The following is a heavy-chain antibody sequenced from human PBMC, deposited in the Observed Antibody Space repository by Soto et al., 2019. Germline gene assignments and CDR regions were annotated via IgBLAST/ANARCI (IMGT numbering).Heavy chain of an antibody. CDR2: IKEDGSER. CDR3: AREVGAVTICGEARSGHFDF. J-gene: IGHJ4*02. V-gene: IGHV3-7*03. Sequence: EVQLVESGGGLVQPGGSLRLSCAVSGFSFGNYWMSWVRQAPGKGLEWLASIKEDGSERYYMDSVKGRFTISRDNAKGSRALQMSSLTGEATAFYYWAREVGAVTICGEARSGHFDFWCQGSLVTVSS. D-gene: IGHD3-3*01. CDR1: GFSFGNYW.